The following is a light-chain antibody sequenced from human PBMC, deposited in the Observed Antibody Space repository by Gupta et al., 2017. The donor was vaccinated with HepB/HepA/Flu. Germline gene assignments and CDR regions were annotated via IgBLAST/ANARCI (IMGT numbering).Light chain of an antibody. CDR3: QQYGSSPCS. J-gene: IGKJ2*04. CDR2: GAS. Sequence: EIVLKQSPGTLPLSPGERATLSCRASQSVSSSYLAWYQQKPGQAPRLLIYGASSRATGIPDRFSGSGSGTDFTLTISRLEPEDFAVYYCQQYGSSPCSFGQGTKLEIK. V-gene: IGKV3-20*01. CDR1: QSVSSSY.